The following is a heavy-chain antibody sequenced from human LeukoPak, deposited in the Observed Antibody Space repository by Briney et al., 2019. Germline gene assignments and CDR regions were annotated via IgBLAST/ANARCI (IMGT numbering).Heavy chain of an antibody. CDR2: ISGSGGST. D-gene: IGHD3-3*01. V-gene: IGHV3-23*01. CDR3: AREMQFYYDFWSGYYTGYYYYGMDV. Sequence: GGSLRLSCAASGFTFSSYAMSWVRQAPGKGLEWVSAISGSGGSTYYADSVKGRFTISRDNAKNSLYLQMNSLRAEDTAVYYCAREMQFYYDFWSGYYTGYYYYGMDVWGQGTTVTVSS. J-gene: IGHJ6*02. CDR1: GFTFSSYA.